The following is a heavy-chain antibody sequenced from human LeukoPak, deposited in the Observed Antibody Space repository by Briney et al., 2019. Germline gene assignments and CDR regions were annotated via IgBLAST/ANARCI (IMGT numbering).Heavy chain of an antibody. CDR3: AHSHGIAAADTYWFDP. Sequence: SGPTLVNPTQTLTLTCTFSGFSLSTSGVGVGWIRQPPGKALEWLALIYWDDDKRYSPSLKSRLTITKDTSKNQVVLTMTNMDPVDTATYYCAHSHGIAAADTYWFDPWGQGTLVTVSS. V-gene: IGHV2-5*02. CDR1: GFSLSTSGVG. D-gene: IGHD6-13*01. CDR2: IYWDDDK. J-gene: IGHJ5*02.